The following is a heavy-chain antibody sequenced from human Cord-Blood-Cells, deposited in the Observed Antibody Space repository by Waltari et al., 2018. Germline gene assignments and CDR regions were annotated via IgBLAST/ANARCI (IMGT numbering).Heavy chain of an antibody. CDR1: GYTFTGYY. V-gene: IGHV1-2*06. CDR3: ARDPRSYSSSSWYFDL. CDR2: INPNSGGT. J-gene: IGHJ2*01. D-gene: IGHD6-6*01. Sequence: QVQLVQSGAEVKKPGASVKVSCKASGYTFTGYYMHWVRQAPGQGLEGLGRINPNSGGTNDAQKFQGRVTMTRDTSISTAYMELSRLRSDDTAVYYCARDPRSYSSSSWYFDLWGRGTLVTVSS.